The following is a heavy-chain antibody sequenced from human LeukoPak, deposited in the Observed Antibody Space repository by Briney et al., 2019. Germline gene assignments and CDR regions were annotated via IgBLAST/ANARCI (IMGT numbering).Heavy chain of an antibody. J-gene: IGHJ4*02. D-gene: IGHD6-19*01. CDR1: GFTFRSYA. CDR3: AKDQIGWAPGYSSGPLDY. Sequence: GGSLRLSCAVSGFTFRSYAMHWVRQAPGKGLEWVAVISHDGSNKYYADSVKGRFTISRDNSKNTVYLEMNSLRAEDTAVYYCAKDQIGWAPGYSSGPLDYWGQGTLVIVSS. CDR2: ISHDGSNK. V-gene: IGHV3-30*18.